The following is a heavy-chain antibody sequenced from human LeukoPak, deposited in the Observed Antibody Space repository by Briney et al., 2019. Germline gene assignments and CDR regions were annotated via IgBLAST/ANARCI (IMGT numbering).Heavy chain of an antibody. CDR3: ARGYVSGPSGVWFDP. V-gene: IGHV4-39*07. D-gene: IGHD1-14*01. CDR1: GGSISSYY. J-gene: IGHJ5*02. CDR2: IYYSGNT. Sequence: SETLSLTCTVSGGSISSYYWGWIRQPPGKGLEWIGSIYYSGNTYYNPSLKSRVTISVDTSKNQFSLKLTPVTAADTAVYYWARGYVSGPSGVWFDPWGQGTLVTVSA.